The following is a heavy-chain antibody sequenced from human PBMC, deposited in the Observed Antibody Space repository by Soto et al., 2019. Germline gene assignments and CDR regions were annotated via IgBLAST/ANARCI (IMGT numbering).Heavy chain of an antibody. D-gene: IGHD2-2*01. CDR2: IYSGGST. CDR1: GFTFSNYW. J-gene: IGHJ6*02. V-gene: IGHV3-66*01. CDR3: ARDPGCISTSCYGRYYYYGMDV. Sequence: PGGSLRLSCAASGFTFSNYWMHWVRQVPGKGLVWVSVIYSGGSTYYADSVKGRFTISRDNSKNTLYLQMNSLRAEDTAVYYCARDPGCISTSCYGRYYYYGMDVWGQGTTVTVSS.